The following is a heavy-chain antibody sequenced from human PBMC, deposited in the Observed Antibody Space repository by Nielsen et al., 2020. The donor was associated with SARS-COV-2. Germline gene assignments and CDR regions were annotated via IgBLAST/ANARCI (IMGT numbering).Heavy chain of an antibody. Sequence: SETLSLTCTVSGGSISSSSYYWGWIRQPPGKGLEWIGNIYYSGSTYYNPSLKSRVTISVDTSKNQFSLKLSSVTAADTAVYYCARQGYYDSSGYYYVLIDYWGQGTLVTVSS. CDR3: ARQGYYDSSGYYYVLIDY. CDR1: GGSISSSSYY. CDR2: IYYSGST. D-gene: IGHD3-22*01. J-gene: IGHJ4*02. V-gene: IGHV4-39*01.